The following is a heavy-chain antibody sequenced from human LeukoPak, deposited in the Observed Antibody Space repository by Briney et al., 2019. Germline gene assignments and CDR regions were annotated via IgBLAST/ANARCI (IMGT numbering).Heavy chain of an antibody. CDR3: AREAFVVVPAADYYYYGMDV. Sequence: ASVKVSCKVSGGTFSSYAISWVRQAAGQGLEWMGGIIPIFGTANYAQKFQGRVTITADESTRTAYMELSSLRSEDTAVYYCAREAFVVVPAADYYYYGMDVWGKGTTVTVSS. D-gene: IGHD2-2*01. V-gene: IGHV1-69*13. CDR2: IIPIFGTA. J-gene: IGHJ6*04. CDR1: GGTFSSYA.